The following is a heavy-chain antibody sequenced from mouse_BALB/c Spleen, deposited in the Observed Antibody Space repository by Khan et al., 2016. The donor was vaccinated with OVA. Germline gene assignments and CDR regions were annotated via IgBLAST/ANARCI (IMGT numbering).Heavy chain of an antibody. J-gene: IGHJ3*01. V-gene: IGHV2-2*02. Sequence: VQLVESGPGLVQPSQSLSITCTVSGFSLTSYGVHWVRQSPGKGLEWLGVIWSGGSTDYNAAFISRLSISKDNSTSHAFFKMNSLHANDAAIYYCARKYDYDGDLAYWGQGTLVTVSA. D-gene: IGHD2-4*01. CDR2: IWSGGST. CDR3: ARKYDYDGDLAY. CDR1: GFSLTSYG.